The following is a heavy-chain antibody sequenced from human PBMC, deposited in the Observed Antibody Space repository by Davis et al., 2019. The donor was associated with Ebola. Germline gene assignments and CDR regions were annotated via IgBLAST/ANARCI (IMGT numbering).Heavy chain of an antibody. Sequence: MPSDTLSPTFPLPGGPISSSNWWSSVRLPPGQGPEWIWTIYSSGTTYYNPSLNSRLTISVDTSRNPFFLKLNSLTAADSAVYYCARRSTETMYHFDYWGQGTLVTVSS. V-gene: IGHV4-39*01. CDR3: ARRSTETMYHFDY. D-gene: IGHD1/OR15-1a*01. CDR2: IYSSGTT. CDR1: GGPISSSNW. J-gene: IGHJ4*02.